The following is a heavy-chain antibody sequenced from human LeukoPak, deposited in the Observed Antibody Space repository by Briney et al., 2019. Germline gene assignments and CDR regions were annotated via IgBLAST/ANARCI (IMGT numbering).Heavy chain of an antibody. CDR1: GFTFSSYA. Sequence: GGSLRLSCAASGFTFSSYAMHWVRQAPGKGLEWVAVISYDGSNKYYADSVKGRFTISRDNSKNTLYLQMNSLRAEDTAVYYCAPAGDYYGSGSYYPLSFDYWGQGTLVTVSS. D-gene: IGHD3-10*01. V-gene: IGHV3-30-3*01. J-gene: IGHJ4*02. CDR3: APAGDYYGSGSYYPLSFDY. CDR2: ISYDGSNK.